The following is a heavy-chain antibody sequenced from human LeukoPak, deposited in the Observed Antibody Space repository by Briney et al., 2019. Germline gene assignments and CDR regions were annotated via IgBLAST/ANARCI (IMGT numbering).Heavy chain of an antibody. J-gene: IGHJ4*02. V-gene: IGHV3-48*02. CDR3: ARHDYGGNSGDY. CDR1: GFTFSSYG. CDR2: TGGSSATI. Sequence: PGGSLRLSCAASGFTFSSYGMNWVRQAPGKGLEWVSYTGGSSATIYYADSVTGRFTISRDNAKNSLYLQMNSLRDDDTAVYYCARHDYGGNSGDYWGQGTLVTVSS. D-gene: IGHD4-23*01.